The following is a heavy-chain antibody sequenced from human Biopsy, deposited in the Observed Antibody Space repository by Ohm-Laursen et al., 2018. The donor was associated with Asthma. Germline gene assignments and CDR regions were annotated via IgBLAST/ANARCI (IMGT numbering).Heavy chain of an antibody. CDR2: INSVFGTT. CDR1: GGTFNTYV. V-gene: IGHV1-69*01. J-gene: IGHJ4*02. Sequence: SSVKVSCKSLGGTFNTYVIGWVRQAPGQGLEWMGGINSVFGTTTYPQKFQDRITITADDPTSTVYMELSSLRSEDTAVYYCARKAGSCISRTCYSLDFWGQGTLVTVSS. CDR3: ARKAGSCISRTCYSLDF. D-gene: IGHD2-2*01.